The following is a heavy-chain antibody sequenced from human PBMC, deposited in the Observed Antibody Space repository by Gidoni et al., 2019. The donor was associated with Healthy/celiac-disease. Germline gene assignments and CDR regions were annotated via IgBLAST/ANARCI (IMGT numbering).Heavy chain of an antibody. CDR3: ARGDGSGSYYAVGWFDP. Sequence: QVQLVQSGAEVKKPGASVKVSCKASGYPFPSYAMHWVRLAPGQRLEWMGWINAGNGNTKYSQKCQGRVTITRDTSASTAYMELSSLRSEDTAVYYCARGDGSGSYYAVGWFDPWGQGTLVTVSS. CDR2: INAGNGNT. J-gene: IGHJ5*02. D-gene: IGHD3-10*01. V-gene: IGHV1-3*01. CDR1: GYPFPSYA.